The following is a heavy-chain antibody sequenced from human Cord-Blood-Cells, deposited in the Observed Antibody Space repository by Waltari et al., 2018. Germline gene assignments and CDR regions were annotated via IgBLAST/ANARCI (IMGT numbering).Heavy chain of an antibody. D-gene: IGHD4-17*01. J-gene: IGHJ4*02. Sequence: QVQLVQSGAEVKKPGASVKVSCKASGYTFTGYYMHWVRQAPGQGLEWMGWINPNRGGTNYAQKFQGWVTMTRDTSISTAYMELSRLRSDDTAVYYCARSPSPTTSHFDYWGQGTLVTVSS. CDR3: ARSPSPTTSHFDY. CDR1: GYTFTGYY. CDR2: INPNRGGT. V-gene: IGHV1-2*04.